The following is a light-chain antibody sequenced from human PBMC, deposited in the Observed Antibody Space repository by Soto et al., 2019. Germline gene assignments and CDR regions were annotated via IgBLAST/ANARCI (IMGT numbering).Light chain of an antibody. CDR2: DVS. Sequence: QSALTQPRSVSGSPGQSVTVSCIGTSSDVGDYNSVSWYQQHPGKAPKLMIYDVSKRPSGVPDRFSGSKSGNTASLTISGLQAEGEADYYCCSYVGGYSYVFGIGTK. CDR1: SSDVGDYNS. CDR3: CSYVGGYSYV. J-gene: IGLJ1*01. V-gene: IGLV2-11*01.